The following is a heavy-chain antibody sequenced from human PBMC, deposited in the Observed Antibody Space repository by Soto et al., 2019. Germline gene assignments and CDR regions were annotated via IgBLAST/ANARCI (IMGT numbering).Heavy chain of an antibody. CDR1: GYTLSNYA. Sequence: ASVKVSCKASGYTLSNYAMHWVRQAPGQRLEWMGWINAGNGDIKYSQKFQGRVSITRDTSANTAYMELSSLRVEDTAVYYCARVNDYGGPGIGFDPWGQGTLVTVSS. J-gene: IGHJ5*02. D-gene: IGHD4-17*01. V-gene: IGHV1-3*01. CDR3: ARVNDYGGPGIGFDP. CDR2: INAGNGDI.